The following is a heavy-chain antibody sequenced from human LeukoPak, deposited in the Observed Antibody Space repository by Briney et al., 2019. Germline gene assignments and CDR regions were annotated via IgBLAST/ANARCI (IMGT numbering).Heavy chain of an antibody. Sequence: PGGSLRLSCAASGFTSGTYWMSWVRQAPGKGLEWVANINQDGSERNYVDSVKGRFTISRDNAKNSLYLQRNSLRAEDTALYYCAGLGVVVSGAHDAFDIWGQGTMVTVSS. CDR3: AGLGVVVSGAHDAFDI. J-gene: IGHJ3*02. CDR2: INQDGSER. V-gene: IGHV3-7*01. CDR1: GFTSGTYW. D-gene: IGHD2-2*01.